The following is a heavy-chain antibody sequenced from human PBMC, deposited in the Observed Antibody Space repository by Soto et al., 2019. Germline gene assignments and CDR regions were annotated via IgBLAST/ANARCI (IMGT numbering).Heavy chain of an antibody. CDR2: IYYSGST. V-gene: IGHV4-31*03. CDR1: GGSISSGGYY. CDR3: ARSPEATVTAFDY. D-gene: IGHD4-17*01. Sequence: QVQLQESGPGLVKPSQTLSLTCTVSGGSISSGGYYWSWIRQPPGKGLEWIGYIYYSGSTYYNPSLTSRFTIAGDTSKNQFSLKLSSVTAADTAVYYCARSPEATVTAFDYWGQGTLVTVSS. J-gene: IGHJ4*02.